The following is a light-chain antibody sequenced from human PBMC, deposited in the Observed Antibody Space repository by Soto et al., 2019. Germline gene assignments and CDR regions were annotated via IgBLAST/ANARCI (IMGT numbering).Light chain of an antibody. CDR1: QSLLHCNGYNY. V-gene: IGKV2-28*01. CDR3: IQALQTPPWA. CDR2: LGS. J-gene: IGKJ1*01. Sequence: DIVMTQSPLSLPVTPGEPASISCRSSQSLLHCNGYNYLDWYLQKPGQSPQLLIYLGSNRASGVPDRFSGSGSGTDFTLKISRVEAEDVGVYYCIQALQTPPWAFGQGTKVEIK.